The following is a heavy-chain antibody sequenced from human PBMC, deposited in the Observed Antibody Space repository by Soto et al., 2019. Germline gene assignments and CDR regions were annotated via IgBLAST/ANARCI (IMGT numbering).Heavy chain of an antibody. J-gene: IGHJ5*02. CDR1: GYTFTSYY. CDR3: ARAFRRGYCSSTSCSRFDP. Sequence: EASVKVSCKASGYTFTSYYMHWVRQAPGQGLEWMGIINPSGGSTSYAQKFQGRVTMTRDTSTSTVYMELSSLRSEDTAVYYCARAFRRGYCSSTSCSRFDPWGQGTLVTVSS. CDR2: INPSGGST. D-gene: IGHD2-2*01. V-gene: IGHV1-46*01.